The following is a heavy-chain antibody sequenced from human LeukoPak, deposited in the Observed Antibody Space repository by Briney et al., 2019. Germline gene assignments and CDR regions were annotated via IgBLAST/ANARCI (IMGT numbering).Heavy chain of an antibody. CDR2: ISGSGGST. CDR1: GFTFSSYA. J-gene: IGHJ4*02. V-gene: IGHV3-23*01. Sequence: GGSLRLSCAASGFTFSSYAMSWVRQAPGKGLEWVSAISGSGGSTYYADSVKGRFTIPRDNSKNTLYLQMNSLRAEDTAVYYCAKDPRPGPFGDSTEADYWGQGTLVTVSS. D-gene: IGHD3-22*01. CDR3: AKDPRPGPFGDSTEADY.